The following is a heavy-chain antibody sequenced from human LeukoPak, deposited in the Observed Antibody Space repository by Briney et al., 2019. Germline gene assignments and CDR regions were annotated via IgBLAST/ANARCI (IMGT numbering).Heavy chain of an antibody. Sequence: GSLRLSCAASGFTFSSYAMHWVRQAPGKGLEWVAVISYDGSNKYYADSVKGRFAISRDNSKNTLYLQMNSLRAEDTAVYYCARGGNLDYWGQGTLVTVSS. CDR1: GFTFSSYA. CDR3: ARGGNLDY. J-gene: IGHJ4*02. V-gene: IGHV3-30*09. D-gene: IGHD2-15*01. CDR2: ISYDGSNK.